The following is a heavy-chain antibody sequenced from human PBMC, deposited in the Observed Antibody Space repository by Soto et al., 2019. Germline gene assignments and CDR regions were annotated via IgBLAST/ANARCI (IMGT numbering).Heavy chain of an antibody. J-gene: IGHJ4*02. Sequence: EVQLLESGGGLAQPGGSLRLSCAASGFTFSNYDMNWVRQAPGKGPEWVSGISASGWSTHYTDSVKGRFTISRDNSKNTMFLQKNSRRAEDTAVYYCTKEPTATVNSDYWGQGTLVTVSS. D-gene: IGHD4-17*01. CDR3: TKEPTATVNSDY. CDR2: ISASGWST. V-gene: IGHV3-23*01. CDR1: GFTFSNYD.